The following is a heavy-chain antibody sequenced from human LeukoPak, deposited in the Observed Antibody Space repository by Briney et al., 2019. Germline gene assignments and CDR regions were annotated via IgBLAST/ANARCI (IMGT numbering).Heavy chain of an antibody. D-gene: IGHD3-10*01. Sequence: SETLSLTCAVYGGSLSGYYWSWIRQPPGMGLEWIGEINHSGSTNYNPSLKSRVTISVDTSKNQFSLKLSSVTAADTAVYYCARGLITMVRGVIPGGDNWFDPWGQGTLVTVSS. V-gene: IGHV4-34*01. CDR1: GGSLSGYY. CDR3: ARGLITMVRGVIPGGDNWFDP. CDR2: INHSGST. J-gene: IGHJ5*02.